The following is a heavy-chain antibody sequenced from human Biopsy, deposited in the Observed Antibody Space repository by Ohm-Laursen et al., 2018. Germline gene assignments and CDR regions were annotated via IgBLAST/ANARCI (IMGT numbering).Heavy chain of an antibody. J-gene: IGHJ6*02. CDR3: LRGVDYYDPYHYYALDV. CDR1: GESFNGYY. CDR2: INHSGRT. V-gene: IGHV4-34*01. D-gene: IGHD3-22*01. Sequence: SETLSLTYAVYGESFNGYYWSWIRQTPGKGLEWIGEINHSGRTNSNPSLKSRVTISVDTSKNQFSLKVRSVTAADTAVYYCLRGVDYYDPYHYYALDVWGQGTTVTVSS.